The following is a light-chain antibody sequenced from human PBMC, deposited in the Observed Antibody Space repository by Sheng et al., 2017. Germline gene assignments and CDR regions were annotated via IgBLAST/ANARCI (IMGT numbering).Light chain of an antibody. CDR3: GQALQLPLT. J-gene: IGKJ3*01. Sequence: DIVLTQSPLSLPVTPGEPASISCRSSQSLLHTNGRPYLDWYLQKPGQSPQLLIYLGSNRASGVPDRFSGSESATNFTLKISRVEAEDVGLYYCGQALQLPLTFGPGTKVDIK. CDR2: LGS. V-gene: IGKV2-28*01. CDR1: QSLLHTNGRPY.